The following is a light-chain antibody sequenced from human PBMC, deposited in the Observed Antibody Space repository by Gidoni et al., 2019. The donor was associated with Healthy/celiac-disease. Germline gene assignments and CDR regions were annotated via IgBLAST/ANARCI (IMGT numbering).Light chain of an antibody. CDR2: RAS. V-gene: IGKV3-15*01. Sequence: EIVMTQSPATLSGSPGERATLSCRASQSGSSNLAWYKQKPGQAPRLLIYRASTRATGIPARFSGSGSGTEFTLTISSLQSEDFAVYYCQQYNNWPPWTFGQGTKVEIK. CDR1: QSGSSN. J-gene: IGKJ1*01. CDR3: QQYNNWPPWT.